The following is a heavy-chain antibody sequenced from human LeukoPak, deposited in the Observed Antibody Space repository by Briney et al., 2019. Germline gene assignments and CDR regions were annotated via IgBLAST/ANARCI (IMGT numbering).Heavy chain of an antibody. J-gene: IGHJ4*02. Sequence: SVKVSCKASGGTFSGYAISWVRQAPGQGLEWMGGIIPIFGTANYAQKFQGRVTITTDESTSTAYMELSSLRSEDTAVYYCARDSSYYYDSSGYPLPTYWGQGTLVTVSS. D-gene: IGHD3-22*01. CDR1: GGTFSGYA. CDR3: ARDSSYYYDSSGYPLPTY. CDR2: IIPIFGTA. V-gene: IGHV1-69*05.